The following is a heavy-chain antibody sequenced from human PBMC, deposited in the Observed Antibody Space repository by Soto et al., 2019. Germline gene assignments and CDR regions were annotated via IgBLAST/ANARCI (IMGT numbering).Heavy chain of an antibody. V-gene: IGHV4-39*01. CDR1: GGSISRSSYY. Sequence: QLQLQESGPGLVKPSETLSLTCTVSGGSISRSSYYWGWIRQPQGKGLEWIGSIYYSGSTYYNPSLKSRITITVDTSKNQFSLKLSSVTAADTAVYYCAGVSGTAPYDAFDIWSQGTMVTVS. D-gene: IGHD2-15*01. CDR3: AGVSGTAPYDAFDI. CDR2: IYYSGST. J-gene: IGHJ3*02.